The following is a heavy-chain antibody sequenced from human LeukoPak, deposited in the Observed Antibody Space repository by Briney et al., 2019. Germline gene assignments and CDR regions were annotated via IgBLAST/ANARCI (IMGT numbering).Heavy chain of an antibody. J-gene: IGHJ5*02. D-gene: IGHD2-2*01. V-gene: IGHV4-31*03. CDR3: ARERRKYCSSTSCYGDWFDP. CDR1: GGXISSGGYY. CDR2: IYYSGST. Sequence: SEILSLTCTVSGGXISSGGYYWSWIRQHPGKGLEWIGYIYYSGSTYYNPSLKSRVTISVDTSKNQFSLKLSSVTAADTAVYYCARERRKYCSSTSCYGDWFDPWGQGTLVTVSS.